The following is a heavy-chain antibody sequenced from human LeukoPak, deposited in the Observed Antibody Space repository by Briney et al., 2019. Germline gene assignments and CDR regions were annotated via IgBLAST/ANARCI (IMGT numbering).Heavy chain of an antibody. Sequence: LVASVKVSCKASGGTFSSYAISWVQQAPGQGLEWMGGIIPIFGTANYAQKFQGRVTITADKSTSTAYMELSSLRSEDTAVYYCAHNRPGGGYWGQGTLVTVSS. CDR2: IIPIFGTA. CDR3: AHNRPGGGY. D-gene: IGHD3-16*01. J-gene: IGHJ4*02. V-gene: IGHV1-69*06. CDR1: GGTFSSYA.